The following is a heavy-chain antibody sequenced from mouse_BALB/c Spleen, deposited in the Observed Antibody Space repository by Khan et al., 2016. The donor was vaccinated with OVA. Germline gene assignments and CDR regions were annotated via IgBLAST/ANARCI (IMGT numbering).Heavy chain of an antibody. D-gene: IGHD1-1*01. CDR2: KRYSGRT. CDR1: GYSITSDYA. J-gene: IGHJ2*01. V-gene: IGHV3-2*02. Sequence: QLKESGPGLVKPSQSLSLTCTVSGYSITSDYARNGMQLPAGDKQELVGYKRYSGRTSYNPSLKSRISITRDKSKNTFFLQLSSVTTEDTAIYFCARSVTTTTVVATASDSGAQATTLPVSS. CDR3: ARSVTTTTVVATASDS.